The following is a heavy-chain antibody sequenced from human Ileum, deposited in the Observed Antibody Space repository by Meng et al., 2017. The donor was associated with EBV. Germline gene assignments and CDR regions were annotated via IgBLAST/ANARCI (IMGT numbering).Heavy chain of an antibody. V-gene: IGHV1-18*01. CDR3: AIDLPGGTKGTWLDL. D-gene: IGHD1-14*01. CDR1: GYIFNDYG. CDR2: ISAYNGNT. Sequence: VQCVQSGAEVMKPGASVKVSCKAFGYIFNDYGVSWVRQAPGQGPEWMGWISAYNGNTNYAQNFQGRFTMTTDTSTSTAYMELRSLRSDDTAVYYCAIDLPGGTKGTWLDLWGQGTLVTVSS. J-gene: IGHJ5*02.